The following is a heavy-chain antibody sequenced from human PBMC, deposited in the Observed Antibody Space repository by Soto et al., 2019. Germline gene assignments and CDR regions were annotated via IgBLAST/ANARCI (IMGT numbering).Heavy chain of an antibody. CDR1: GYAFGGYA. J-gene: IGHJ4*02. CDR2: VSAYSGHT. D-gene: IGHD4-17*01. CDR3: ARPSGSYGDYAWSLAY. V-gene: IGHV1-18*04. Sequence: QVQLVQSGAEVKKPGASVKVSCKASGYAFGGYAISWVRQAPGQGLEWMGWVSAYSGHTDYAQNLQGRVSMTTETSTSTAYMELGSLTSDDTAAYYCARPSGSYGDYAWSLAYWGQGTLVTVSS.